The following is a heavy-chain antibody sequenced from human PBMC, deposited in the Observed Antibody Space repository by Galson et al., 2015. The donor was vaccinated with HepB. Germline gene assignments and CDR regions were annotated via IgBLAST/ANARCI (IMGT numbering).Heavy chain of an antibody. CDR2: IWYDGSNK. CDR3: ARDFAYYYDSSGSMDV. Sequence: SLRLSCAASGFTFSSYGMHWVRQAPGKGLEWVAVIWYDGSNKYYADSVKGRFTISRDNSKNTLYLQMSSLRAEDTAVYYCARDFAYYYDSSGSMDVWGQGTTVTVSS. J-gene: IGHJ6*02. V-gene: IGHV3-33*01. CDR1: GFTFSSYG. D-gene: IGHD3-22*01.